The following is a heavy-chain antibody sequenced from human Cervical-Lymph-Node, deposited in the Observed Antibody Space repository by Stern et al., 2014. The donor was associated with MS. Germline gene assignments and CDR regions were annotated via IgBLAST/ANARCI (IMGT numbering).Heavy chain of an antibody. V-gene: IGHV4-39*01. J-gene: IGHJ6*02. D-gene: IGHD6-19*01. Sequence: QVQLQESGPGLVKPSETLSLTCTVSGGSIGSSNYYWGWIRQPPGKGLEWIGSLYYNGNNYPSPFLKSRVTLYVAQAKKPFSLWLGSVTAADTAVYYCVRSRRYDNGWYEAWYYYNGVDVWGQGTTVTVAS. CDR2: LYYNGNN. CDR3: VRSRRYDNGWYEAWYYYNGVDV. CDR1: GGSIGSSNYY.